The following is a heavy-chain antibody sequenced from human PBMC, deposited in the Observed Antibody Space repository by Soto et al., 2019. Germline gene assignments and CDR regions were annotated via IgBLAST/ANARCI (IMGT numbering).Heavy chain of an antibody. D-gene: IGHD3-22*01. Sequence: QVQLVQSGAEVKKPGSSVKVSCKASGGTFSSYAISWVRQAPGQGLEWMGGIIPIFGTANYAQKVQGRVTITADESTSPAYMELSSLRAEDTAVYYCSRDYYDSRGYYGEDYYYGMDVWGQGTTVTVSS. CDR1: GGTFSSYA. CDR3: SRDYYDSRGYYGEDYYYGMDV. CDR2: IIPIFGTA. J-gene: IGHJ6*02. V-gene: IGHV1-69*01.